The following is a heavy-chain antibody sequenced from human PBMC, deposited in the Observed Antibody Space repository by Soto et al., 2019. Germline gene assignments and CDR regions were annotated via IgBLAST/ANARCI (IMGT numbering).Heavy chain of an antibody. Sequence: SETLSLTCTVSGDSITGHDIFWGWIRRPPGQGLEWIGTISHSGDTFYNPPLESRLTISLDTSKNQFSLKLSSVTAADTAVYYCARGYRPYYYYYMDVWGKGTTVTVSS. CDR3: ARGYRPYYYYYMDV. V-gene: IGHV4-39*07. D-gene: IGHD1-26*01. CDR2: ISHSGDT. CDR1: GDSITGHDIF. J-gene: IGHJ6*03.